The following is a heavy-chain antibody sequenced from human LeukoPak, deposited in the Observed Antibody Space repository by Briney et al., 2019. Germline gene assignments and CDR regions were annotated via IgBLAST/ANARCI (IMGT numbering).Heavy chain of an antibody. D-gene: IGHD6-13*01. CDR3: ARDQSYSSSFLFDY. V-gene: IGHV3-74*01. Sequence: GGSLRLSCAASGFTFSRYWIHWVRQAPGKGLVWVSYVNNDGTGTNYAGSVKGRFTISRDNAKNTLYLQMNSLRAEDTAVYYCARDQSYSSSFLFDYWGQGTLVTVSS. J-gene: IGHJ4*02. CDR2: VNNDGTGT. CDR1: GFTFSRYW.